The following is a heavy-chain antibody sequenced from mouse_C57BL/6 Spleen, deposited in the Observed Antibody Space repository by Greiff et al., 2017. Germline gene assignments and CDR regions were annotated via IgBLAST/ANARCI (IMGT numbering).Heavy chain of an antibody. CDR2: ISSGSSTI. CDR3: AERYSNYVGGAMDY. V-gene: IGHV5-17*01. Sequence: EVKLMESGGGLVKPGGSLKLSCAASGFTFSDYGMHWVRQAPGKGLEWVAYISSGSSTIYYADTVKGRFTISRDNAKNTLFLQMTSLRSEDTAMYYCAERYSNYVGGAMDYWGQGTSVTVSS. D-gene: IGHD2-5*01. CDR1: GFTFSDYG. J-gene: IGHJ4*01.